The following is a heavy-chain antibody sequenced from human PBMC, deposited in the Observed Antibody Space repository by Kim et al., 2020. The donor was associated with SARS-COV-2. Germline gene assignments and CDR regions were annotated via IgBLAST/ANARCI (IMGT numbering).Heavy chain of an antibody. CDR2: INHSGST. D-gene: IGHD6-13*01. CDR3: AREKKEGRQLAPYYFDY. Sequence: SETLSLTCAFYGGSFSFYYWSWIRQPPGKGLEWIGEINHSGSTNYNPSLKSRVTISVDTSKNQFSLKLSSVTAADTAVYYCAREKKEGRQLAPYYFDYWGQGTLVTVSS. CDR1: GGSFSFYY. J-gene: IGHJ4*02. V-gene: IGHV4-34*01.